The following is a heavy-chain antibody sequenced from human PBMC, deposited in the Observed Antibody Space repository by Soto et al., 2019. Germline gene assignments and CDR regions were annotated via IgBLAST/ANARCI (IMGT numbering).Heavy chain of an antibody. Sequence: QVQLVQSGAEVKKPGASVKVSCKASGYTFTSYGISWVRQAPGQGLEWMGWISAYNGNTNYAQKLXGXAXMXXDTSTSTAYMELRSLRSDDTAVYYCARDSHGDPYYWGQGTLVTVSS. V-gene: IGHV1-18*01. D-gene: IGHD4-17*01. CDR3: ARDSHGDPYY. CDR1: GYTFTSYG. J-gene: IGHJ4*02. CDR2: ISAYNGNT.